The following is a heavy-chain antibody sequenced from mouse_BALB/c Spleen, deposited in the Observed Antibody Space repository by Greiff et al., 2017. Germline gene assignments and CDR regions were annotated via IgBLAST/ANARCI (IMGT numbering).Heavy chain of an antibody. CDR2: IDPFNGGT. V-gene: IGHV1S135*01. J-gene: IGHJ2*01. CDR1: GYSFTSYY. CDR3: AREGGGTYYFDY. D-gene: IGHD4-1*01. Sequence: VQLQQSGPELMKPGASVKISCKASGYSFTSYYMHWVKQSHGKSLEWIGYIDPFNGGTSYNQKFKGKATLTVDKSSSTAYMHLSSLTSEDSAVYYCAREGGGTYYFDYWGQGTTLTVSS.